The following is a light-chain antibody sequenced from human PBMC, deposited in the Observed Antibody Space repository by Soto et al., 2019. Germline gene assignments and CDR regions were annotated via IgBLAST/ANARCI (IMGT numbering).Light chain of an antibody. V-gene: IGLV2-14*01. CDR1: SSDVGGYNY. CDR3: SSYTSSSTLRGV. J-gene: IGLJ1*01. CDR2: DVS. Sequence: QSALTQPASVSGSPGQSITISCTGTSSDVGGYNYVSWYQQHPGKAPKLMIYDVSNRPSGVSNRFSGSKSGNPASLTISGLQAEDEADYYCSSYTSSSTLRGVFGPGTKLTVL.